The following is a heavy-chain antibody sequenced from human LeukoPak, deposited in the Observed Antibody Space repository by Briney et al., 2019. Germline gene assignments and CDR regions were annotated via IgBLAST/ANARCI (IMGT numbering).Heavy chain of an antibody. V-gene: IGHV1-18*04. J-gene: IGHJ4*02. D-gene: IGHD6-19*01. CDR1: GYTFTSYG. CDR2: ISAYNGNT. CDR3: ATTHSSGWLFDY. Sequence: ASVKVSCKASGYTFTSYGISWVRQAPGQGLEWMGWISAYNGNTNYAQKLQGRVTMTTDTSTSTAYMELRCLRSDDTAVYYCATTHSSGWLFDYWGQGTLVTVSS.